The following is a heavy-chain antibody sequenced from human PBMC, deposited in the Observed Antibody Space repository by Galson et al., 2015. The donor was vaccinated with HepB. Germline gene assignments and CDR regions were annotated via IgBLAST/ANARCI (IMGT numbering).Heavy chain of an antibody. D-gene: IGHD3-10*01. CDR2: IYWDDNK. CDR3: AHYGSGSYPYYFDY. V-gene: IGHV2-5*02. J-gene: IGHJ4*02. CDR1: GFSLSTSGVG. Sequence: PALVKPTQTLTLTCTFSGFSLSTSGVGVGWIRQPPGKALEWLALIYWDDNKRYSPSLKSRLTITKDTSKNQVVLTMTNIDPVDTATYYCAHYGSGSYPYYFDYWGQGTLVTVSS.